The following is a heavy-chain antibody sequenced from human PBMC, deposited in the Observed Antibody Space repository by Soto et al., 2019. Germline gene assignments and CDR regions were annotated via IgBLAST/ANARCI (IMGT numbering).Heavy chain of an antibody. CDR2: INTYNGNT. V-gene: IGHV1-18*04. CDR3: ARDITPSDY. J-gene: IGHJ4*02. D-gene: IGHD3-10*01. CDR1: GYTFKNFG. Sequence: VASVKVSCKASGYTFKNFGISWVRQAPGQGLEWMGWINTYNGNTNYAQNFQGRVTMTTDTSANIAYMDLRRLRSDDTAVYCCARDITPSDYWGQGTLVTVSS.